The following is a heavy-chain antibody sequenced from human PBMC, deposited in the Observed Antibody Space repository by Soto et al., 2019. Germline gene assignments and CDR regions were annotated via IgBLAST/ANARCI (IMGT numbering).Heavy chain of an antibody. CDR2: IIPIFGTA. V-gene: IGHV1-69*13. J-gene: IGHJ4*02. CDR1: GGTFSSYA. CDR3: AREAWFGELFPYYFDY. Sequence: ASVKVSCKASGGTFSSYAISWVRQAPGQGLEWMGGIIPIFGTANYAQKFQGRVTITADESTSTAYMELSSLGAEDTAVYYCAREAWFGELFPYYFDYWGQGTLVIVSS. D-gene: IGHD3-10*01.